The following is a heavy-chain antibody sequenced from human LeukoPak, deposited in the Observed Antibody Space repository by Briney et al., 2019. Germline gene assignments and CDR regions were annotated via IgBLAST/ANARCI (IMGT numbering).Heavy chain of an antibody. V-gene: IGHV4-59*12. D-gene: IGHD5-12*01. CDR3: ARSLEMATITDLSWYFDL. Sequence: SETLSLTCTVSGGSISSYYWSWIRQPPGKGLEWIGYIYHSGSTYYNPSLKSRVTISVDRSKNQFSLKLSSVTAADTAVYYCARSLEMATITDLSWYFDLWSRGTLVTVSS. CDR1: GGSISSYY. CDR2: IYHSGST. J-gene: IGHJ2*01.